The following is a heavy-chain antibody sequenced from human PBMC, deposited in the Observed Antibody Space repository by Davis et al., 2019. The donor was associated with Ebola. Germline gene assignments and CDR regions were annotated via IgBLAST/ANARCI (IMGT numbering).Heavy chain of an antibody. Sequence: GESLKISCAASGFTFSGSAMHWVRQASGKRLEWVGRIRSKANSYATAYAASVKGRFTISRDDSKNTAYLQMNSLKTEDTAVYYCTRGEDIVVVPAAIGDYYYYYGMDVWGQGTTVTVSS. CDR3: TRGEDIVVVPAAIGDYYYYYGMDV. J-gene: IGHJ6*02. CDR1: GFTFSGSA. D-gene: IGHD2-2*01. CDR2: IRSKANSYAT. V-gene: IGHV3-73*01.